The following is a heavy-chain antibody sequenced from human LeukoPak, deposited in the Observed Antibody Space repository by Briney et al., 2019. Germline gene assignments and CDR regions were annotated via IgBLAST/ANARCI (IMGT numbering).Heavy chain of an antibody. D-gene: IGHD2-2*01. V-gene: IGHV4-34*01. CDR1: GGPFSGYY. CDR3: VPYCSSTSCRNDAFDI. J-gene: IGHJ3*02. Sequence: PSETLSLTCAVYGGPFSGYYWSWIRQPPGKGLEWIGEINHSGSTNYNPSLKSRVTISVDTSKNQFSLKLSSVTAADTAVYYCVPYCSSTSCRNDAFDIWGQGTMVTVSS. CDR2: INHSGST.